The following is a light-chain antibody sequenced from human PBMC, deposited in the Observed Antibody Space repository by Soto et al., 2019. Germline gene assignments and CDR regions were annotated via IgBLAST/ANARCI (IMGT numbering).Light chain of an antibody. CDR1: QMVSSK. CDR3: QQYNNWPHT. V-gene: IGKV3-15*01. Sequence: EIVMTQSPATLSVSPGERATLSRMSSQMVSSKLAWFQQKPGQAPRLLIYGVSTRATGVPVRFSGSGSGTEFTLTINSLQSEDFAVYYCQQYNNWPHTFGQGTKVDIK. J-gene: IGKJ2*01. CDR2: GVS.